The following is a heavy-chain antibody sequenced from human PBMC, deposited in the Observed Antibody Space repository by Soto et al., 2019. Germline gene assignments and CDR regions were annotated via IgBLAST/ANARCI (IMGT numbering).Heavy chain of an antibody. CDR1: GDSVSSGASH. CDR2: ISHNATA. CDR3: ARVDWSTSKVDV. D-gene: IGHD3-9*01. J-gene: IGHJ3*01. V-gene: IGHV4-61*08. Sequence: PSETLSLTCTVSGDSVSSGASHWSWIRQSPGKGLEWIGYISHNATADCNPSLKSRVSVSVDTSKNQFSLKLTSATTADTAVYYCARVDWSTSKVDVWGQGTTVTVSS.